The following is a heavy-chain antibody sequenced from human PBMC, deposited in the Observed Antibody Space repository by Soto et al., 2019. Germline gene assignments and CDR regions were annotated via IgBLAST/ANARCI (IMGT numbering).Heavy chain of an antibody. CDR3: ASGNYYYSSGYPGGFDY. CDR2: IYTSGST. V-gene: IGHV4-4*07. CDR1: GGSISSYY. J-gene: IGHJ4*02. Sequence: SETLSLTCTVSGGSISSYYWSWIRQPAGKGLEWIGRIYTSGSTNYNPSLKSRVTMSVDTSKNQFSLKLSSVTAADTAVYYCASGNYYYSSGYPGGFDYWGQGTLVTVYS. D-gene: IGHD3-22*01.